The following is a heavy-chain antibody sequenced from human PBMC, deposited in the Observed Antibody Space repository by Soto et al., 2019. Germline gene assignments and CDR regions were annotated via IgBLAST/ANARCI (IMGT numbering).Heavy chain of an antibody. CDR3: VKQAHGLDGVAFDY. CDR1: GFIFSEST. J-gene: IGHJ4*02. D-gene: IGHD2-15*01. CDR2: VSTSGRST. Sequence: GGSLRLSCSASGFIFSESTIYWVRQVPGKGLEAISAVSTSGRSTYYADSVKDRFTISRDDSKNTLFLQMGSLRPEDTAIYYCVKQAHGLDGVAFDYWGQGTQVTVSS. V-gene: IGHV3-64D*06.